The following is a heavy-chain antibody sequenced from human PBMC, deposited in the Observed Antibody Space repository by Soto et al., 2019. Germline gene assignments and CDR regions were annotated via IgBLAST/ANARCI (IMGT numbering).Heavy chain of an antibody. CDR2: IYHSGST. CDR3: XXXXGL. Sequence: QLQLQESGSGLVKPSQTLSLTCAVSGGSISSGGYSXXWIRQPPGKGLEWIGYIYHSGSTYYNPSLKSRVXXXXXXXXXXXXXXXXXXXXXXXAXXXXXXXXGLWGRGTLVTVSS. V-gene: IGHV4-30-2*01. J-gene: IGHJ2*01. CDR1: GGSISSGGYS.